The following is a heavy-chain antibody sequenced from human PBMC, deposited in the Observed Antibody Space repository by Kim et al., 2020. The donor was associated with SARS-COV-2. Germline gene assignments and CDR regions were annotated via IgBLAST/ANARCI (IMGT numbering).Heavy chain of an antibody. Sequence: DTNPSLRRRVTMSIDTSKDQFSLKLKSVTAADTALYYCARVAAAGDFFDYWGQGTLVTVSS. D-gene: IGHD6-13*01. CDR3: ARVAAAGDFFDY. V-gene: IGHV4-4*07. J-gene: IGHJ4*02.